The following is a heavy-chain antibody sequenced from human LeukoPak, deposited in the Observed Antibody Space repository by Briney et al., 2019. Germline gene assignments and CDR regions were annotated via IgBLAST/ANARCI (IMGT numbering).Heavy chain of an antibody. D-gene: IGHD6-19*01. V-gene: IGHV4-59*01. CDR1: GGSISSYY. CDR3: ARSSSAGRRWFDP. CDR2: IYYSGST. Sequence: SETLSLTCTVSGGSISSYYWSWIRQPPGKGLEWIGYIYYSGSTNYNPSLKSRVTISVDTSKNQFSLKLSSVTAADTAVHYCARSSSAGRRWFDPWGQGTLVTVSS. J-gene: IGHJ5*02.